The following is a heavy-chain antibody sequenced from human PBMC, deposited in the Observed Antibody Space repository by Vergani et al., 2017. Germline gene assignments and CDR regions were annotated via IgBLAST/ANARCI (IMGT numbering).Heavy chain of an antibody. D-gene: IGHD5-18*01. CDR3: ARTLSRGYGYGRENSFDP. V-gene: IGHV2-26*01. CDR2: IFSNDEK. J-gene: IGHJ5*02. CDR1: GFSLSNARMG. Sequence: QVTLKESGPVLVKPTETLTLTCTVSGFSLSNARMGVSWIRQPPGKALEWLAHIFSNDEKSYSTSLKSRLTISKDTSKSQVVLTMTNMDPVDTATYYCARTLSRGYGYGRENSFDPWGQGTLVTVSS.